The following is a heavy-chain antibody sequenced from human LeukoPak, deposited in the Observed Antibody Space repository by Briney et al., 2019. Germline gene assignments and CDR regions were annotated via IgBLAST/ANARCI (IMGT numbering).Heavy chain of an antibody. V-gene: IGHV3-33*01. CDR2: IWYDGSYK. Sequence: GGSLRLSCAASGFTFITYGMHWVRQAPGKGLEWVALIWYDGSYKYYADSVKGRFTISRDNSKNTLYLQMNSLRAEDTAVYYCVAWGNSGNSWGQGTMVIVSS. CDR1: GFTFITYG. J-gene: IGHJ3*01. CDR3: VAWGNSGNS. D-gene: IGHD1-26*01.